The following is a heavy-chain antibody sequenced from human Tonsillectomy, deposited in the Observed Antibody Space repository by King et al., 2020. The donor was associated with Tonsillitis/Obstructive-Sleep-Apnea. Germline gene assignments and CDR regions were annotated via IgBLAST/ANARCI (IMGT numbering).Heavy chain of an antibody. CDR1: GFTFSNYA. Sequence: VQLVESGGGLVQRGGSLRLSCAASGFTFSNYAMSWVRQAPGKGLEWVSGISGSGSGTYYADSVRGRVTISRDNSKNTLSLQMNSLRAEDTAIYYCAKDSQSSSTVTVDYFDNWGQGTLVTVSA. J-gene: IGHJ4*02. V-gene: IGHV3-23*04. D-gene: IGHD6-6*01. CDR2: ISGSGSGT. CDR3: AKDSQSSSTVTVDYFDN.